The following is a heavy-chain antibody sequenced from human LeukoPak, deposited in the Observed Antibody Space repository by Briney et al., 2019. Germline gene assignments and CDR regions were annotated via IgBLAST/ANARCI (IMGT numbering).Heavy chain of an antibody. D-gene: IGHD6-19*01. CDR1: GYTFTSYY. Sequence: ASVKVSCKASGYTFTSYYMHWVRQAPGQGLEWMGWINPNSGGTNYAQKFQGRVTMTRDTSISTAYMELSRLRSDDTAVYYCARDLVPYSSGWLIDYWGQGTLVTVSS. J-gene: IGHJ4*02. CDR3: ARDLVPYSSGWLIDY. CDR2: INPNSGGT. V-gene: IGHV1-2*02.